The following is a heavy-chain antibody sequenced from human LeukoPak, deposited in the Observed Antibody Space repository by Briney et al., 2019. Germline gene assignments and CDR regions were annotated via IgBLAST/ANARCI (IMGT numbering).Heavy chain of an antibody. CDR3: AREIEAVAVDY. CDR1: GYTFTSYG. Sequence: GASVKVSCKASGYTFTSYGISWVRQAPGQGLEWMGWISAYNGNTNYAQQLQGRVTMTTDTSTSTGYMELRSLRSDDTAGYYCAREIEAVAVDYWGQGTLVTVSS. J-gene: IGHJ4*02. V-gene: IGHV1-18*01. D-gene: IGHD6-19*01. CDR2: ISAYNGNT.